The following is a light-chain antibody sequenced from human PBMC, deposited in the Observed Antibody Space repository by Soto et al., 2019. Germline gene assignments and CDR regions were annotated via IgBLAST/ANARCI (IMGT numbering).Light chain of an antibody. CDR2: EVS. V-gene: IGLV2-14*01. Sequence: ALTQPASVSGSPGQSITISCTGTSSDVGGYNYVSWYQQHPGKAPKLMIYEVSNRPSGVSNRFSGSKSGNTASLTISGLQAEDEADYYCSSYTSSSTLFGGGTKLIVL. CDR3: SSYTSSSTL. J-gene: IGLJ2*01. CDR1: SSDVGGYNY.